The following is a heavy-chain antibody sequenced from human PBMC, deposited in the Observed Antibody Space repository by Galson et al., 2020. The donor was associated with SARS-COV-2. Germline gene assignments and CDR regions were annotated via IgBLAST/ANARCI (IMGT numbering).Heavy chain of an antibody. D-gene: IGHD3-16*01. CDR2: ISGSGTIT. J-gene: IGHJ4*02. V-gene: IGHV3-23*01. Sequence: GESLKISCAASGFTFRSHAMSWVRQAPGKGLEWVSGISGSGTITYYTDSVKGRFTVSRDNSKNTLYLQMNSLRVEDTAVYYCAKGTYTIYDYDIDSHDYWGQGTPVTVSS. CDR3: AKGTYTIYDYDIDSHDY. CDR1: GFTFRSHA.